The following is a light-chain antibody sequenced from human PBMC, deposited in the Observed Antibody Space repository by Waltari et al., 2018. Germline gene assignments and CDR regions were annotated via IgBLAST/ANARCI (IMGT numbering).Light chain of an antibody. CDR1: TPNIGNTY. CDR2: GND. V-gene: IGLV1-51*02. J-gene: IGLJ2*01. CDR3: GTWDNTLSAV. Sequence: QSVLTQPPSVSAAPGQKVTISCSGSTPNIGNTYVSWYQQFPGAAPKVLIYGNDKRATGIPDRFSGSKSGTSANLDITGLQTGDEADYYCGTWDNTLSAVFGGGTKVTVL.